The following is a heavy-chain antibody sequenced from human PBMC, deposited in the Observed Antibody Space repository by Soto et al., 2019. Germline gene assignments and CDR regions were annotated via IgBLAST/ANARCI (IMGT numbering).Heavy chain of an antibody. V-gene: IGHV1-69*13. CDR3: ARDPKGSSSWYYYYGMDV. CDR1: GGTFSSYA. Sequence: GASVKVSCKASGGTFSSYAISWVRQAPGQGLEWMGGIIPIFGTANYAQKFQGRVTITADESTSTAYMELSSLRSEDTAVYYCARDPKGSSSWYYYYGMDVWGQGTTVTVSS. CDR2: IIPIFGTA. J-gene: IGHJ6*02. D-gene: IGHD6-13*01.